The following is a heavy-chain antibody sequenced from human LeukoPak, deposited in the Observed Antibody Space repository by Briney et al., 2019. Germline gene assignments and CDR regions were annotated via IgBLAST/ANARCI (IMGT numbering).Heavy chain of an antibody. J-gene: IGHJ4*02. V-gene: IGHV4-39*07. D-gene: IGHD4-23*01. Sequence: SETLSLTCTVSGGSISSSSYYWGWIRQPPGKGLEWIGSIYYSGSTYYNPSLKSRVTISVDTSKNQFSLKLSSVTAADTAVYYCARDPYGGNSRGYFDYWGQGTLVTVSS. CDR2: IYYSGST. CDR3: ARDPYGGNSRGYFDY. CDR1: GGSISSSSYY.